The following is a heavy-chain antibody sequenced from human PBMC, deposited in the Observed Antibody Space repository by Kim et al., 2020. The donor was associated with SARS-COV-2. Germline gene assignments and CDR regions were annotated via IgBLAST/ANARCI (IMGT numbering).Heavy chain of an antibody. CDR1: GFTFSSYA. CDR2: IWYDGSNK. D-gene: IGHD3-10*01. Sequence: GGSLRLSCAASGFTFSSYAMHWVRQAPGKGLEWVAVIWYDGSNKYYADSVKGRFTISRDNSKNTLYLQMNSLRAEDTAVYYCAKAAMVRGGIITYFNYWG. CDR3: AKAAMVRGGIITYFNY. J-gene: IGHJ4*01. V-gene: IGHV3-33*06.